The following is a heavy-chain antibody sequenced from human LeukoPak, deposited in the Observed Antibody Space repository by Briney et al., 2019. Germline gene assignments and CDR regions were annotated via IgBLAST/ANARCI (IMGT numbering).Heavy chain of an antibody. D-gene: IGHD2-2*01. Sequence: GGSLRLSCAASGFTFSSYGMHWVRQAPGKGLEWVAVIWYDGSNKYYADSVKGRFTISRDNSKNTLYLQMNSLRAEDTAVYYCAKEAVPAATDGWFDPWGQGTLVTVSS. CDR2: IWYDGSNK. CDR3: AKEAVPAATDGWFDP. J-gene: IGHJ5*02. CDR1: GFTFSSYG. V-gene: IGHV3-33*06.